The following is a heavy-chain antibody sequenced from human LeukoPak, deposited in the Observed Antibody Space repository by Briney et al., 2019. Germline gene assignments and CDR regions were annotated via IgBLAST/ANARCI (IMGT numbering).Heavy chain of an antibody. CDR2: ISSNGSTI. D-gene: IGHD3-22*01. CDR1: GFTFSSYE. J-gene: IGHJ4*02. V-gene: IGHV3-48*03. Sequence: SGGSLRLSCAASGFTFSSYEMNWVRQAPGKGLEWVSYISSNGSTIYYADSVKGRFTISRDNAKKSLYLQMNSLRAEDTAVYYCVRDRGWLSNPGYFDYWGRGTLVTVSS. CDR3: VRDRGWLSNPGYFDY.